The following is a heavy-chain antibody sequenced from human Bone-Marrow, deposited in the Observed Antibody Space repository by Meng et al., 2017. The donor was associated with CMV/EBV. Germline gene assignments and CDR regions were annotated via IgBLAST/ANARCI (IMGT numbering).Heavy chain of an antibody. CDR1: GFTFSSYA. D-gene: IGHD3-16*01. J-gene: IGHJ4*02. CDR3: ARSSGNYDYGSYPYYFDY. V-gene: IGHV3-30-3*01. CDR2: ISYDGSNK. Sequence: GGSLRLSCAASGFTFSSYAMHWVRQAPGKGLEWVAVISYDGSNKYYADSVKGRFTISRDNSKNTLYLQMNSLRAEDTAVYYWARSSGNYDYGSYPYYFDYWGQGTLVTVSS.